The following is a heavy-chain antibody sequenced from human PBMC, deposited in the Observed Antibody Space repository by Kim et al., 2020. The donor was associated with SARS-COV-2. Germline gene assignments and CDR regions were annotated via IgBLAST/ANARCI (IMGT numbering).Heavy chain of an antibody. CDR2: ISWNSDNI. CDR1: GFTFDDYA. J-gene: IGHJ5*01. CDR3: AKDTSLLRGIDS. Sequence: GGSLRLSCVASGFTFDDYAMHWVRQAPGKGLEWVSGISWNSDNIGYGDSVKGRFTISRDNAKNSLYLQMNSLRTEDTALYFCAKDTSLLRGIDSWGPGTLVTVSS. V-gene: IGHV3-9*01. D-gene: IGHD6-6*01.